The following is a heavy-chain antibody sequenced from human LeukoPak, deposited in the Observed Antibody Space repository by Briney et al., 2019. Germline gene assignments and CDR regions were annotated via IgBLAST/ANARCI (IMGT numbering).Heavy chain of an antibody. V-gene: IGHV1-69*01. CDR3: ARGVTTSSYYYYYMDV. J-gene: IGHJ6*03. CDR1: GGTFSSYA. Sequence: GSSVKVSCTASGGTFSSYAISWVRQAPGQGLEWMGGIIPIFGTANYAQKFQGRVTITADESTSTAYMELSSLRSEDTAVYYCARGVTTSSYYYYYMDVWGKGTTVTISS. D-gene: IGHD4-17*01. CDR2: IIPIFGTA.